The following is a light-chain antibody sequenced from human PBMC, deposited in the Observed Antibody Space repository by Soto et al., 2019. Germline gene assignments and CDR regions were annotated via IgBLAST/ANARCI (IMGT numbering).Light chain of an antibody. CDR1: QSVSSY. CDR2: DAS. V-gene: IGKV3-11*01. CDR3: QQSNNWPWR. J-gene: IGKJ1*01. Sequence: EIVLTQSPATLAVSAEGRATVSCRASQSVSSYLAWYQQKPGQAPRLLIYDASNRATGIPARFSGSGSGTEFTLTLRSLQSEDFAVYYCQQSNNWPWRFGRGTKVDIK.